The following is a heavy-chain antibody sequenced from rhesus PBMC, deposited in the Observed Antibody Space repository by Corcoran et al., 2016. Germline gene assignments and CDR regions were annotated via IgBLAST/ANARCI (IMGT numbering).Heavy chain of an antibody. CDR2: ISGSSGST. J-gene: IGHJ4*01. CDR3: ARGWNGFDY. Sequence: QVQLQESGPGLVKPSETLSLTCAVSGGSVSSSNWWSRIRQPPGKGLEWIGYISGSSGSTYYNPSLKSRVTISTDTSKNQFSLKLSSVTAADTAVYYCARGWNGFDYWGQGVLVTVSS. D-gene: IGHD1-32*01. V-gene: IGHV4-65*01. CDR1: GGSVSSSNW.